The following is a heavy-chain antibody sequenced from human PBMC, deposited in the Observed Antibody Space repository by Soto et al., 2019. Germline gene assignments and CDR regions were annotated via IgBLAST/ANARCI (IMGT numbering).Heavy chain of an antibody. J-gene: IGHJ5*02. Sequence: PSETLSLACTVSGGSISSSSYYWGWVRQPPGKGLEWIGSIYYSGGTYYNPSLRRRVTISVDTSKNQFSLRLSSVTAADTAVYYCARDRFWYSCPSTRIVSRVRGARNWFAPWGQGTPVTVSS. CDR2: IYYSGGT. CDR3: ARDRFWYSCPSTRIVSRVRGARNWFAP. CDR1: GGSISSSSYY. D-gene: IGHD3-10*01. V-gene: IGHV4-39*07.